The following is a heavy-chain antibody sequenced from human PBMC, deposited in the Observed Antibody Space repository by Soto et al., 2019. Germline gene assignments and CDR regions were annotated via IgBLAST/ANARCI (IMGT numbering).Heavy chain of an antibody. V-gene: IGHV3-11*01. CDR3: ARDGATWYSSGWYRY. Sequence: GGSLRLSCAASGFTLRDYYMSWIRQAPGKGLKWVSYISSSGSTIYYADSVKGRFTISRDNAKNSLYLQMNSLRAEDTAVFYCARDGATWYSSGWYRYWGQGTLVTVSS. D-gene: IGHD6-19*01. CDR2: ISSSGSTI. J-gene: IGHJ4*02. CDR1: GFTLRDYY.